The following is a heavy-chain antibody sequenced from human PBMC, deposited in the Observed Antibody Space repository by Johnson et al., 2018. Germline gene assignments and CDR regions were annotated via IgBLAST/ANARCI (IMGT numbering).Heavy chain of an antibody. D-gene: IGHD6-19*01. CDR1: GFTLSTSN. CDR2: IDFSSTYM. J-gene: IGHJ5*02. V-gene: IGHV3-21*01. Sequence: VRLVESGGGLVQPGGSLRLSCAASGFTLSTSNIHWVRQAPGKGLEWVSSIDFSSTYMYYAASVKGRFPISRDNAQNSVYLHLTSLRAEDTAVYYCARDTGGGFSSGWYRFDPWGQGTLVTVS. CDR3: ARDTGGGFSSGWYRFDP.